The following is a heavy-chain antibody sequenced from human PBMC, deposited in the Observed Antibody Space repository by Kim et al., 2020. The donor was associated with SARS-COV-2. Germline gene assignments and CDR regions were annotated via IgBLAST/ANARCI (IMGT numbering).Heavy chain of an antibody. CDR3: ARRLRYGTFDY. J-gene: IGHJ4*02. V-gene: IGHV4-59*08. CDR2: T. D-gene: IGHD1-20*01. Sequence: TNHNPSLKSRVTSSVDTSKNQFSLKLSSVTAADTAVYYCARRLRYGTFDYWGQGTLVTVSS.